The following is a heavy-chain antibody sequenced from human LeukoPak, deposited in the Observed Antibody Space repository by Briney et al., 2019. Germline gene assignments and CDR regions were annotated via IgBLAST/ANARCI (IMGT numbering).Heavy chain of an antibody. Sequence: PGGSLRLSCAASEFIFSSYAMTWVCQAPGKGLEWVSLIRGTGGNTYYADSVKGRFTMSRDNSKNTLYLQLNSLRAEDTAVYYCAKGPKQQLVGSRGHFFDYWGQGTLVTVSS. CDR1: EFIFSSYA. D-gene: IGHD6-13*01. J-gene: IGHJ4*02. V-gene: IGHV3-23*01. CDR3: AKGPKQQLVGSRGHFFDY. CDR2: IRGTGGNT.